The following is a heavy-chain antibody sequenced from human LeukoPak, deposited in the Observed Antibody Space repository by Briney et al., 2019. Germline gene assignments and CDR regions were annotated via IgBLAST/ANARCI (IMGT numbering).Heavy chain of an antibody. CDR3: ARYGGDSGTCFGY. D-gene: IGHD4-23*01. CDR1: GFTFRSYW. CDR2: IKQDGSEK. V-gene: IGHV3-7*01. J-gene: IGHJ4*02. Sequence: GGSLRLSCAASGFTFRSYWMSWVRQAPGRGLEWVANIKQDGSEKNYVDSVRGRFTISRDNAKNSLHLQMNSLRAEDTAVYYCARYGGDSGTCFGYWGQGTLVTVSS.